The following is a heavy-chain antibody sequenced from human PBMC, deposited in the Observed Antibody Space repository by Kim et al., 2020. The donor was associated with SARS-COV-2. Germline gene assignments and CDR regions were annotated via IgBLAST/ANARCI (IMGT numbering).Heavy chain of an antibody. J-gene: IGHJ6*02. V-gene: IGHV1-69*04. CDR1: GCTFSSYN. CDR3: ARDRGAGRWLQLDERGRAMDV. Sequence: SVKVSCKASGCTFSSYNISWVRQAPGQGLEWMGRINPILGIANYAQKFQGRVTITADKSTSTAYMELSSLRSEDTAVYYCARDRGAGRWLQLDERGRAMDVWGQGTTVTVSS. CDR2: INPILGIA. D-gene: IGHD5-12*01.